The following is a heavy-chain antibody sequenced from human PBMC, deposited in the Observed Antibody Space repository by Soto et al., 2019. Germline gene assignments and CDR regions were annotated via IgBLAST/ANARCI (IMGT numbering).Heavy chain of an antibody. D-gene: IGHD3-10*01. Sequence: TLSLTCAISGDSVSSNSAAWNWIRQSPSRGLEWLGRTYYRSKWYNDYAVSVKSRITINPDTSKNQFSLQLNSVTPEDTAVYYCARDPQTLWFGELSGGYYYGMDVWGQGTTVTVSS. CDR2: TYYRSKWYN. CDR3: ARDPQTLWFGELSGGYYYGMDV. J-gene: IGHJ6*02. V-gene: IGHV6-1*01. CDR1: GDSVSSNSAA.